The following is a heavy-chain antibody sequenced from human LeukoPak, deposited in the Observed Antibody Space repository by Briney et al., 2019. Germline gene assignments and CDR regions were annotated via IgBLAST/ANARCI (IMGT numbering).Heavy chain of an antibody. CDR2: ISGSGGAT. Sequence: GGSLRLSCAASGFTFSDYEMDWVRQAPGKGLEWVAYISGSGGATFYPDSVRGRFTISRGNSKNSLFLVMKSLRDEDTAVYYCARVAWGYCSSGSCSHLWGQGTLVTVSS. CDR3: ARVAWGYCSSGSCSHL. D-gene: IGHD2-15*01. CDR1: GFTFSDYE. J-gene: IGHJ1*01. V-gene: IGHV3-48*03.